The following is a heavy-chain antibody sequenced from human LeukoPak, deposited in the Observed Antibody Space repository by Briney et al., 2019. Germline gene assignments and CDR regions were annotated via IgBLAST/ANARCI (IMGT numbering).Heavy chain of an antibody. CDR1: GFTFSSYG. V-gene: IGHV3-23*01. Sequence: GGSLRLSCAASGFTFSSYGMSWVRQSPGKGLEWVSTITSSGGSTYYTDSVKGRFTISRDSSKNTLYLQMNSLRAEDTAVYYCARGLYDSNGSYAFDIWGQGTMVTVSS. CDR2: ITSSGGST. D-gene: IGHD3-22*01. CDR3: ARGLYDSNGSYAFDI. J-gene: IGHJ3*02.